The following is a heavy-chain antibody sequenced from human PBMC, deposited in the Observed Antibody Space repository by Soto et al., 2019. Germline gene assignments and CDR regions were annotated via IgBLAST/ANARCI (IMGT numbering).Heavy chain of an antibody. CDR2: ISGSGGST. Sequence: EVQLLESGGGLVQPGGSLRLPCAASGFTFSSYVMSWVRQAPGKGLEWVSAISGSGGSTYYADSVKGRFTISRDNSKNTLYLQMNSLRAEDTAVYYCAKGSSGWYERFDYWGQGTPVTVSS. V-gene: IGHV3-23*01. CDR1: GFTFSSYV. CDR3: AKGSSGWYERFDY. J-gene: IGHJ4*02. D-gene: IGHD6-19*01.